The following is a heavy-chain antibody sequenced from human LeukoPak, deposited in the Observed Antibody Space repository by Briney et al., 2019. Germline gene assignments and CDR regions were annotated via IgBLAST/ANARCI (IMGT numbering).Heavy chain of an antibody. CDR2: INPSSGDT. CDR3: ARAGHDSSGYSFRLDY. CDR1: GYTFAGHH. V-gene: IGHV1-2*02. J-gene: IGHJ4*02. D-gene: IGHD3-22*01. Sequence: GASVKVSCKTSGYTFAGHHIHWVRQAPGQGLEWMGWINPSSGDTKYAQNFQDRVIMTRDTSISTAYMDLSRLSSDDTAMYYCARAGHDSSGYSFRLDYWGQGTLVTVSS.